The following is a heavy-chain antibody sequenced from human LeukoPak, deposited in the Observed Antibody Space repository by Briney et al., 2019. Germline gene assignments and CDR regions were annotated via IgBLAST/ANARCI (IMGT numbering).Heavy chain of an antibody. CDR1: GYTFTSYY. D-gene: IGHD6-13*01. J-gene: IGHJ4*02. CDR2: INPSGGST. CDR3: ARGRSSSWDFDY. V-gene: IGHV1-46*01. Sequence: ASVKVSCKASGYTFTSYYMHWVRQAPGQGLEWMGIINPSGGSTSYAQKFQGRVTMTRDTSTSTAYMELRSLRSDDTAVYYCARGRSSSWDFDYWGQGTLVTVSS.